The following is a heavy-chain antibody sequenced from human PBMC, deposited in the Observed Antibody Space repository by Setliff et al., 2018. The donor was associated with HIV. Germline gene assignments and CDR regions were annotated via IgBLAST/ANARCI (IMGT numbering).Heavy chain of an antibody. CDR1: RFTLSSYW. J-gene: IGHJ6*03. Sequence: HPGGSLRLSCAASRFTLSSYWMSWVRQAPGKGLEWVANIKEDGSEKYYVDSVKGRFTISRDNAKNSLYLQMNSLRAEDTAVYYCAKMTPSYYFYMDAWGNGTTVTVSS. CDR2: IKEDGSEK. CDR3: AKMTPSYYFYMDA. V-gene: IGHV3-7*01. D-gene: IGHD2-15*01.